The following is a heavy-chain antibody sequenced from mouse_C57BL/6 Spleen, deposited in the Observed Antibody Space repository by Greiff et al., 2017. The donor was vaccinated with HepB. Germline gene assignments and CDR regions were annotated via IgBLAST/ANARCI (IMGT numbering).Heavy chain of an antibody. D-gene: IGHD1-1*01. Sequence: SGPELVKPGASVKISCKASGYSFTGYYMNWVKQSPEKSLEWIGEINPSTGGTTYNQKFKAKATLTVDKSSSTAYMQLKSLTSEDSAVYYCAREDGSSSAYWGQGTLVTVSA. CDR3: AREDGSSSAY. CDR2: INPSTGGT. V-gene: IGHV1-42*01. J-gene: IGHJ3*01. CDR1: GYSFTGYY.